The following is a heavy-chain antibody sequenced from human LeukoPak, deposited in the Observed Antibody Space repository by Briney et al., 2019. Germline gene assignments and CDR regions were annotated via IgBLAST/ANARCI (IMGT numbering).Heavy chain of an antibody. D-gene: IGHD3-3*01. V-gene: IGHV1-2*06. Sequence: AAVKVSCKASGYTFTGYYMHWVRQAPGQGLEWMGRINPNSGGTNYAQKFQGRVTMTRDTSISTAYMELSRLRSDDTAVYYCARLGLEAFYFDYWGQGTLVTVSS. CDR3: ARLGLEAFYFDY. CDR2: INPNSGGT. CDR1: GYTFTGYY. J-gene: IGHJ4*02.